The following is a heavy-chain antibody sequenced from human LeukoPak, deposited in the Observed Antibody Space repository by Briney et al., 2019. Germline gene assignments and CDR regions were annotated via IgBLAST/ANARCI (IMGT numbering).Heavy chain of an antibody. V-gene: IGHV3-48*03. CDR3: ARDLGSGWYPYYYYGMDV. CDR1: GFTFGSYA. D-gene: IGHD6-19*01. Sequence: GGSLRLSCAASGFTFGSYAMTWVRQPPGKGLEWVSYISSSGSTIYYADSVKGRFTISRDNAKNSLYLQMNSLRAEDTAVYYCARDLGSGWYPYYYYGMDVWGQGTTVTVSS. J-gene: IGHJ6*02. CDR2: ISSSGSTI.